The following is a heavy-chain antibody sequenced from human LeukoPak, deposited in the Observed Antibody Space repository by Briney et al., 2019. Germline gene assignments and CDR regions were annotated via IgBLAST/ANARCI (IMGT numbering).Heavy chain of an antibody. CDR1: GGSFSGYY. D-gene: IGHD6-19*01. Sequence: SETLSLTCAVYGGSFSGYYWSWIRQPPGKGLEWIGEINHSGSTNYNPSLKSRVTISVDTSKNQFSLKLSSVTAADTAVYYCARRRRGSSGWFDPWGQGTLVTVSS. V-gene: IGHV4-34*01. CDR2: INHSGST. CDR3: ARRRRGSSGWFDP. J-gene: IGHJ5*02.